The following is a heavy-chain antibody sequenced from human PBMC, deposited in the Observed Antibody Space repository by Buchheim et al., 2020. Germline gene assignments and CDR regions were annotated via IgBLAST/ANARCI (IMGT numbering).Heavy chain of an antibody. Sequence: QLQLQESGPGLVKPSDTLSLTCTVSGGSISSSSYYWGWIRQPPGKGLEWIGSIYYSGSTYYNPSLKSRVTISVDTSKNQFSLMLSSIPAADTAVYYCATQILQLLANLSLYYYYMDVWSKGTT. J-gene: IGHJ6*03. CDR3: ATQILQLLANLSLYYYYMDV. CDR1: GGSISSSSYY. CDR2: IYYSGST. V-gene: IGHV4-39*01. D-gene: IGHD1-7*01.